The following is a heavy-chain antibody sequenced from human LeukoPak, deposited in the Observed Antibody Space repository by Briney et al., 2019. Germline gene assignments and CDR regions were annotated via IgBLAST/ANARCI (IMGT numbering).Heavy chain of an antibody. V-gene: IGHV4-31*03. J-gene: IGHJ6*02. CDR3: ARVKSGTMVRGVISHYYYGMDV. CDR1: GGSISSGGYY. CDR2: IYYSGST. D-gene: IGHD3-10*01. Sequence: PSQTLSLTCTVSGGSISSGGYYWSWIRQHPGKGLEWIGYIYYSGSTYYNPSLKSRVTISVDTSKNQFSLKLSSVTAADTAVYYCARVKSGTMVRGVISHYYYGMDVWGQGTTVTVSS.